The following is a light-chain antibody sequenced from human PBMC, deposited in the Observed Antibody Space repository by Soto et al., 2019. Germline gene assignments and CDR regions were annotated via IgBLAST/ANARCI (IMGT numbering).Light chain of an antibody. J-gene: IGLJ2*01. CDR3: TAWDGSLNNVL. CDR2: GNN. V-gene: IGLV1-44*01. CDR1: GSSIGTNT. Sequence: QSVLTQPPSASGTPGQRVTISCSGSGSSIGTNTVNWYRQLPGTAPKLLIYGNNQRPSGVPDRFSGSKSGTSASLAISGLRSEDEAGYYCTAWDGSLNNVLFGGGTKLTVL.